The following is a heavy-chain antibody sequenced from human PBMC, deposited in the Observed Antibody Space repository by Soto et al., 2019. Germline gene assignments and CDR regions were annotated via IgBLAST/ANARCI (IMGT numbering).Heavy chain of an antibody. CDR3: ARETRAYDIDY. CDR2: ISYDGSTQ. J-gene: IGHJ4*02. D-gene: IGHD5-12*01. Sequence: QVHLVESGGGMVQPGKSLRLSCAASGFTFSGYAMHWVRQAPGKGLEWVAVISYDGSTQYYAESVKGRFTISRDNSNNTLYLHMSTLSAEDTAVYYCARETRAYDIDYWGQGTLVIVS. CDR1: GFTFSGYA. V-gene: IGHV3-30-3*01.